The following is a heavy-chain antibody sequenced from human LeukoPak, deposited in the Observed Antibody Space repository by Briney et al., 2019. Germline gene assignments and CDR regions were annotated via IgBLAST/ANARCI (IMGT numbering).Heavy chain of an antibody. J-gene: IGHJ6*03. V-gene: IGHV4-34*01. D-gene: IGHD3-9*01. CDR1: GGSFSGYY. CDR3: ARDREAYYDILTGNMLSGYYYYMDV. CDR2: INHSGST. Sequence: PSETLSLTCAVYGGSFSGYYWSWIRQPPGKGLEWIGEINHSGSTNYNPSLKSRVTISVDTSKNQFSLKLSSVTAADTAVYYCARDREAYYDILTGNMLSGYYYYMDVWGKGTTVTISS.